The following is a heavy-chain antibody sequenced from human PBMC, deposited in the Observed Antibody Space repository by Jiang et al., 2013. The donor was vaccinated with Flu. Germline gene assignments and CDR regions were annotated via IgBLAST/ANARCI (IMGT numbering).Heavy chain of an antibody. Sequence: VQLVESGGGLVQPGGSLRLSCAASGSTFSSYEMNWVRQAPGKGLEWVSYISSSGSTIYYADSVKGRFTISRDNAKNSLYLQMNSLRAEDTAVYYCARDRHDTMIVVVRDYGMDVWGKGTTVTVSS. D-gene: IGHD3-22*01. CDR1: GSTFSSYE. V-gene: IGHV3-48*03. J-gene: IGHJ6*04. CDR3: ARDRHDTMIVVVRDYGMDV. CDR2: ISSSGSTI.